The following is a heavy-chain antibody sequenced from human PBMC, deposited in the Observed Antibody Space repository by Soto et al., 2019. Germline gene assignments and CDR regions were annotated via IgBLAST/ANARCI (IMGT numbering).Heavy chain of an antibody. V-gene: IGHV4-4*02. J-gene: IGHJ3*02. Sequence: QVQLQESGPGLAKPSGTLSLTCAVSGASISSSNWWNWVRRAPGKGLEWIGEILHSGSTNYNPSLKSRVTISVDKSKNQFSLRLSSVTAADTAVYYCARVLQGCSGTSCYLDIWGQGTMVTASA. CDR2: ILHSGST. D-gene: IGHD2-2*01. CDR3: ARVLQGCSGTSCYLDI. CDR1: GASISSSNW.